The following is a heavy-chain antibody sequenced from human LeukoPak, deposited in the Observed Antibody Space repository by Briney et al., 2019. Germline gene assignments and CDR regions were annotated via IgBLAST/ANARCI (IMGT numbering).Heavy chain of an antibody. CDR2: IDSSGTT. CDR1: GGSFTTYY. Sequence: NPSETLSLTCTVSGGSFTTYYWSWIRQPAGNGLEWIGHIDSSGTTNYNPSLKSRVTMSTDTSKNQFSLKLSSVTAADTAIYYCARDAKYYYGSRTFFFYEYWGQGTLLTVSS. D-gene: IGHD3-10*01. CDR3: ARDAKYYYGSRTFFFYEY. J-gene: IGHJ4*02. V-gene: IGHV4-4*07.